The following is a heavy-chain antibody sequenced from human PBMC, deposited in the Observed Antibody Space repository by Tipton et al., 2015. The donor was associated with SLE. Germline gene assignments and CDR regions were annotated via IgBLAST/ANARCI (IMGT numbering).Heavy chain of an antibody. Sequence: TLSLTCTVSGGSISSYYWSWIRQPPGKGLEWIGYTYYSGSTNYNPSLKSRVTISVDTSKNQFSLKLSSVTAADTAVYYCARDGYGGSHFSYWGQGTLVTVSS. V-gene: IGHV4-59*01. CDR2: TYYSGST. CDR3: ARDGYGGSHFSY. CDR1: GGSISSYY. D-gene: IGHD1-26*01. J-gene: IGHJ4*02.